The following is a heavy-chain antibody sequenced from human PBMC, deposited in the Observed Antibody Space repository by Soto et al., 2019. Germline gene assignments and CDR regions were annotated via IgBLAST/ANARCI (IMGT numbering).Heavy chain of an antibody. CDR2: IYNSGRT. J-gene: IGHJ6*02. CDR3: SRVPRGWSSGHGLDV. CDR1: GASVSPYF. V-gene: IGHV4-59*02. D-gene: IGHD6-19*01. Sequence: ASETLSLTCTVSGASVSPYFWSWVRQPPGKGLEWIGYIYNSGRTNYNPSLKSRVTISLDESDNDISLRLTYLTAADTAVYYCSRVPRGWSSGHGLDVWGQGTTVTVSS.